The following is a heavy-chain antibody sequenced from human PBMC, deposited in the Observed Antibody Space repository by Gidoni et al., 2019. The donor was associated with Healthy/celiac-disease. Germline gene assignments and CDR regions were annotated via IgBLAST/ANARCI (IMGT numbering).Heavy chain of an antibody. D-gene: IGHD3-10*01. CDR2: IYSGGST. J-gene: IGHJ4*02. CDR1: GFTVSSNY. V-gene: IGHV3-53*01. Sequence: EVQLVESGGGLIQPGGSLRLSCAASGFTVSSNYMSGVRQAPGKGLEWVSVIYSGGSTYYADSVKGRFTISRDNSKNTLYLQMNSLRAEDTAVYYCARAIWFGEFYFDYWGQGTLVTVSS. CDR3: ARAIWFGEFYFDY.